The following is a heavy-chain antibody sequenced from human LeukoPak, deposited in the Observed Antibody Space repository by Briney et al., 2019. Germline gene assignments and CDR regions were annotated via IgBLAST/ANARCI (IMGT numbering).Heavy chain of an antibody. V-gene: IGHV3-66*01. CDR1: GFTFSNAW. CDR3: ARTLAGHFDY. Sequence: GGSLRLSCAASGFTFSNAWMSWVRQAPGKGLEWVSVIYSSGSTYYADSVRGRFTISRDNSKNTLYLQMNSLRAEDTAVYYCARTLAGHFDYWGQGTLVTVSS. D-gene: IGHD2-15*01. CDR2: IYSSGST. J-gene: IGHJ4*02.